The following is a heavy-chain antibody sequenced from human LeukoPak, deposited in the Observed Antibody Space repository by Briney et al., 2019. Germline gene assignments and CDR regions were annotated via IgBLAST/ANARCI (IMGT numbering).Heavy chain of an antibody. V-gene: IGHV3-30-3*01. Sequence: GGSLRLSCAASGFTFSSYAIHWVRQAPGKGLEWVAVISYDGSGKYYADSVKGRFTISRDNSKNTLYLQMDGLRAEDTAVYYCAREPPYGGRERDAFDVWGHGTLVTVSS. J-gene: IGHJ3*01. CDR1: GFTFSSYA. CDR3: AREPPYGGRERDAFDV. D-gene: IGHD4-23*01. CDR2: ISYDGSGK.